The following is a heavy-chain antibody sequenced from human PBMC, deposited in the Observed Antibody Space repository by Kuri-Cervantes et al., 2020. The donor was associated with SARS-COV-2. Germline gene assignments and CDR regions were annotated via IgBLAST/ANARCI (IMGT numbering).Heavy chain of an antibody. CDR2: ISGSGGST. Sequence: GESLKISCAASGFTFSGSAMHWVRQASGKGLEWVSAISGSGGSTYYADSVKGRFTISRDNSKNTLYLQMNSLRAEDTAVYYCAKGPVGATGAFDIWGQGTMVTVSS. J-gene: IGHJ3*02. CDR1: GFTFSGSA. D-gene: IGHD1-26*01. V-gene: IGHV3-23*01. CDR3: AKGPVGATGAFDI.